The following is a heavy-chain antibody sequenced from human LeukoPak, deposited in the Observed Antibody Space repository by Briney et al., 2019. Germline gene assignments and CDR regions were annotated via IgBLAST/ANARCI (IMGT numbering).Heavy chain of an antibody. D-gene: IGHD2-21*02. J-gene: IGHJ4*02. CDR1: GGSISSGGYY. V-gene: IGHV4-30-2*01. Sequence: SETLSLTCTVSGGSISSGGYYWSWIRQHPGKGLEWIGYIYHSGSTYYNPSLKSRVTISVDRSKNQFSLKLSSVTAADTAVYYCASHDNAYCGGDCPFDYWGQGTLVTVSS. CDR3: ASHDNAYCGGDCPFDY. CDR2: IYHSGST.